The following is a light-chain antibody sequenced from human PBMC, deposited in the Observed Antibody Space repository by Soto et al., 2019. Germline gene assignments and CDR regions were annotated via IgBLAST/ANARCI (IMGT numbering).Light chain of an antibody. CDR1: SSDVGNYNL. CDR3: CSYASSSTYV. Sequence: QSVLAQPASVPGSPGQSIAISCTGTSSDVGNYNLVSWYQQHPGKAPKLMIYEGTKRPSGVSDRFSGSKSGNTASLTISGLQAEDEADYYCCSYASSSTYVFGTGTKVTVL. V-gene: IGLV2-23*01. CDR2: EGT. J-gene: IGLJ1*01.